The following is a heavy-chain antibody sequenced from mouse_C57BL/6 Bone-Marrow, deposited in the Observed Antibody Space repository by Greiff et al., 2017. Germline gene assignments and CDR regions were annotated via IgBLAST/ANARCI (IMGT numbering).Heavy chain of an antibody. CDR3: ARPGSSPDV. D-gene: IGHD1-1*01. J-gene: IGHJ1*03. Sequence: QVQLQQPGAELVKPGASLKLSCRASGYTFTGYWITWVSQRPDKGLEWIGDISPGGGSTNYNEKLKSRATLTVDTSSSTAYMQLSSLTSEDSAVYYCARPGSSPDVWGTGTTVTVSS. CDR1: GYTFTGYW. V-gene: IGHV1-55*01. CDR2: ISPGGGST.